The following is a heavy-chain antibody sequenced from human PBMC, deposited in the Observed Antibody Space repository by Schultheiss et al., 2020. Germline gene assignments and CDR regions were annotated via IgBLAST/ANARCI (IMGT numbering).Heavy chain of an antibody. CDR1: GGSISSGGYY. D-gene: IGHD5-18*01. CDR3: ARQRGYSYGGAARWNNWFDP. V-gene: IGHV4-39*01. J-gene: IGHJ5*02. CDR2: IYYSGST. Sequence: SETLSLTCTVSGGSISSGGYYWSWIRQHPGKGLEWIGYIYYSGSTYYNPSLKSRVTISVDTSKNQFSLKLSSVTAADTAVYYCARQRGYSYGGAARWNNWFDPWGQGTLDTVSS.